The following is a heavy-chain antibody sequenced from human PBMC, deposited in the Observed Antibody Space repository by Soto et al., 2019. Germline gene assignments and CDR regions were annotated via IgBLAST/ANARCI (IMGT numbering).Heavy chain of an antibody. CDR2: IIPIFGTA. CDR1: GGTFSSYA. Sequence: SVKVSCKASGGTFSSYAISWVRQAPGQGLEWMGGIIPIFGTANYAQKFQGRVTTTADKSTSTAYMELSSLRSEDTAVYYCASRGYDILTGYYNNWFDPCGQGTLVTVSS. V-gene: IGHV1-69*06. CDR3: ASRGYDILTGYYNNWFDP. D-gene: IGHD3-9*01. J-gene: IGHJ5*02.